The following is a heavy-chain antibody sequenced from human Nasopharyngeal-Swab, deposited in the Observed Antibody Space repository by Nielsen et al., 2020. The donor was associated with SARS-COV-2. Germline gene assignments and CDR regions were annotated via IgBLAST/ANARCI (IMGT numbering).Heavy chain of an antibody. V-gene: IGHV3-15*01. CDR3: ARLGSFDQ. J-gene: IGHJ4*02. CDR2: IRSRSNGGTT. Sequence: GGSLRLSCAVSGITFSDAWMTWVRQAPGKGLEWIGRIRSRSNGGTTDYGAPLEGRFSISRDDSENTVYLQMNDLKTEDTAVYYCARLGSFDQWGQGTLVIVSP. CDR1: GITFSDAW.